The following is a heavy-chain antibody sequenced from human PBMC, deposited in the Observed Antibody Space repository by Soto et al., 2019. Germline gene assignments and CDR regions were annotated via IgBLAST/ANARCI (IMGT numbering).Heavy chain of an antibody. CDR3: AKDPNYDFWSGFSAVYFDY. J-gene: IGHJ4*02. V-gene: IGHV3-23*01. Sequence: VHLLQSGGGLVQPGGSLRLSCAASGFSFSSFALSWVRQSPGKGLEWVAAVSGRGGDTYYANSVKGRITISSDNSQNTLFLQMNSLRAEDSAIYYCAKDPNYDFWSGFSAVYFDYWGQGTLVTVSS. CDR1: GFSFSSFA. D-gene: IGHD3-3*01. CDR2: VSGRGGDT.